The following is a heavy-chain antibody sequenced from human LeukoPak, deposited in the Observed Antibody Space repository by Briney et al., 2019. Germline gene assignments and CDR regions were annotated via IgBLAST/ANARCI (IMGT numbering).Heavy chain of an antibody. J-gene: IGHJ1*01. D-gene: IGHD6-13*01. CDR3: ARAGYSSSWYGGN. CDR1: GGSFSGYY. CDR2: INHSGST. Sequence: SETLSLTCAVYGGSFSGYYWTWIRQPPGKGLEWIGEINHSGSTNYNPSLKSRVTISVDTSKNQFSLKLSSVTAADTAVYYCARAGYSSSWYGGNWGQGTLVTVSS. V-gene: IGHV4-34*01.